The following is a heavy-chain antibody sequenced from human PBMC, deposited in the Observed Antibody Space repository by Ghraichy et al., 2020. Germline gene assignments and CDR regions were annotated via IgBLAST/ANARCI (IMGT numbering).Heavy chain of an antibody. D-gene: IGHD6-13*01. Sequence: SATLSLTCTVSGGSIGSYYWSWIRQPPGKGLEWIGYIYYSGSTNYNPSLKSRVTISVDTSKNQFSLKLSSVTAADTAVYYCAGGEVTAAAGKSDYYGMDVWGQGTTVTVSS. J-gene: IGHJ6*02. V-gene: IGHV4-59*01. CDR3: AGGEVTAAAGKSDYYGMDV. CDR2: IYYSGST. CDR1: GGSIGSYY.